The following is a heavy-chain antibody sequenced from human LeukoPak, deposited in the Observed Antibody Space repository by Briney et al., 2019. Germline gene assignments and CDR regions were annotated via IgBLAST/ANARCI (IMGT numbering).Heavy chain of an antibody. J-gene: IGHJ4*02. D-gene: IGHD3-22*01. V-gene: IGHV1-18*01. CDR1: GYTFTSYG. CDR2: ISAYNGNT. CDR3: ARDPAGGNYYYDSSDYYPKFDY. Sequence: ASVKVSCKASGYTFTSYGISWVRQAPGQGLEWMGWISAYNGNTNYAQKLQGRVTMTTDTSTSTAHMELRSLRSDDTAVYYCARDPAGGNYYYDSSDYYPKFDYWGQGTLVTVSS.